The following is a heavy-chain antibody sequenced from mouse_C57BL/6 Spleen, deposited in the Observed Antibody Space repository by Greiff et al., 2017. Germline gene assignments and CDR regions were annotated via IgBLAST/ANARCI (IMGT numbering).Heavy chain of an antibody. CDR1: GFSLTSYA. D-gene: IGHD3-3*01. Sequence: QVQLKQSGPGLVAPSQSLSITCTVSGFSLTSYAISWVRQPPGKGLEWLGVIWTGGGTKYNFALKSRLSISKDNSKSQVFLKMNSLQTDDTARYYCSRNAGTGGYYFDDWGQGTTLTVSS. J-gene: IGHJ2*01. V-gene: IGHV2-9-1*01. CDR2: IWTGGGT. CDR3: SRNAGTGGYYFDD.